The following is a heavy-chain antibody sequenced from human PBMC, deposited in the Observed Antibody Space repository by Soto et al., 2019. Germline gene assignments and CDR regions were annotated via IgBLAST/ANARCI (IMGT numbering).Heavy chain of an antibody. J-gene: IGHJ5*02. CDR1: GYTFTGYY. V-gene: IGHV1-2*02. CDR2: INPNSGGT. Sequence: ASVKVSCNASGYTFTGYYMHWVRQAPGQGLEWMGWINPNSGGTNYAQKFQGRVTMTRDTSISTAYMELSRLRSDDTAVYYCPSEIAAAGTGKVNWFDPWGQGTLVTVSS. D-gene: IGHD6-13*01. CDR3: PSEIAAAGTGKVNWFDP.